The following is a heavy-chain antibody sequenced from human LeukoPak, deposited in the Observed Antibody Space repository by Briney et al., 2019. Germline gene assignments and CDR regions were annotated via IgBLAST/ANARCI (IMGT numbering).Heavy chain of an antibody. CDR2: IHYSGGT. J-gene: IGHJ4*02. CDR3: AREKAYDASVSYSNPFDY. D-gene: IGHD3-22*01. V-gene: IGHV4-31*03. Sequence: SQTLSLTCTVSGGSISSGDYYWSWIRQHPVKGLEWIGYIHYSGGTYYNPSLESRVTVSVDTSKNQFSLKLTSVTAADTAVYYCAREKAYDASVSYSNPFDYWGLGTLVTVSS. CDR1: GGSISSGDYY.